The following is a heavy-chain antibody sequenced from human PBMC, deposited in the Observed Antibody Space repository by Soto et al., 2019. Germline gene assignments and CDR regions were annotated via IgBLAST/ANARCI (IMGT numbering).Heavy chain of an antibody. V-gene: IGHV3-74*01. CDR1: GFTFSSYW. CDR3: AREVHSGYDDAFDI. CDR2: SNSDGSST. J-gene: IGHJ3*02. Sequence: GGSLRLSCAASGFTFSSYWMHWVRQAPGKGLVWVSRSNSDGSSTSYADSVKGRFTISRDNAKNTLYLQMNSLRAEDTAVYYCAREVHSGYDDAFDIWGQGTMVTVSS. D-gene: IGHD5-12*01.